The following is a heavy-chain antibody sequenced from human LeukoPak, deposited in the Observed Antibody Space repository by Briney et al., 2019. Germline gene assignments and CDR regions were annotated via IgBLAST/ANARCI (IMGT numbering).Heavy chain of an antibody. V-gene: IGHV1-8*01. D-gene: IGHD3-10*01. Sequence: EASVKVSCKASGYTFTSYDINWVRQATGQGLEWMGWMNPNSGNTGYAQKFQGRVTMTRNTSISTAYMELSSLRSEDTGVYYCARGRGAMVREPPGYWGQGTLVTVSS. CDR1: GYTFTSYD. CDR3: ARGRGAMVREPPGY. J-gene: IGHJ4*02. CDR2: MNPNSGNT.